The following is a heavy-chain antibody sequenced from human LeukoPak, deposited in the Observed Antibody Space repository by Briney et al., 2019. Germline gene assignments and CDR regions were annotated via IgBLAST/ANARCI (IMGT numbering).Heavy chain of an antibody. Sequence: PSETLSLTCVVNGGSFSGSYWSWIRQPPGKGLEWIGESNDSGSTKYNSSLKSRVTISVDTSKKQLSLTLSSVTAADTAVYYCARVRVWFGHNCIDPWGRGTLVTVSS. D-gene: IGHD3-10*01. CDR1: GGSFSGSY. J-gene: IGHJ5*02. CDR3: ARVRVWFGHNCIDP. CDR2: SNDSGST. V-gene: IGHV4-34*01.